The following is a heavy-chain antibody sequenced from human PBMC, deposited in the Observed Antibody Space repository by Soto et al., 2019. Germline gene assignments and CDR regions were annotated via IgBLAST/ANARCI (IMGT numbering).Heavy chain of an antibody. D-gene: IGHD5-12*01. CDR1: GFTFSSYT. V-gene: IGHV3-48*02. Sequence: EVHLVESGGGLVQPGGSLRLSCSASGFTFSSYTMNWVRQAPGKGLEWVSYIGFSTSAIYYADSVKGRFIISRDNAKNSLYLQMNSLRDEDTAVYYCVRDHQYTFDIWGQGTMVTVCS. CDR3: VRDHQYTFDI. J-gene: IGHJ3*02. CDR2: IGFSTSAI.